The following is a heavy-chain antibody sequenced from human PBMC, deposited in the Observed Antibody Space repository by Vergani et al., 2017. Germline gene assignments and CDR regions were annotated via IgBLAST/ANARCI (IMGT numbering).Heavy chain of an antibody. Sequence: QVQLVQSGAEVKKPGSSVKVSCKASGGTFSSYAISWVRQAPGQGLEWMGRIIPIFGTAIYAQKFQGRVTITADESTSTAYMELSSLRSEDTAVYYCARGGSSGSGSYSPYYYYGMDVWGQGTTVTVSS. CDR3: ARGGSSGSGSYSPYYYYGMDV. V-gene: IGHV1-69*13. CDR2: IIPIFGTA. CDR1: GGTFSSYA. J-gene: IGHJ6*02. D-gene: IGHD3-10*01.